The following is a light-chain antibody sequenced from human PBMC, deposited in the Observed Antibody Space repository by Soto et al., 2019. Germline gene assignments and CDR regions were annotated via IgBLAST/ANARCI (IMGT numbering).Light chain of an antibody. J-gene: IGKJ1*01. Sequence: EIVLTQSPATLSLSPGERATLSCRASQSVSSYLAWYQQKPGQAPRLLIYDASNRATGIPARFSGSGSGTDFTLTISSLEPDAFAVYYCQQRSNWPTTFGQGTKVEIK. CDR3: QQRSNWPTT. V-gene: IGKV3-11*01. CDR1: QSVSSY. CDR2: DAS.